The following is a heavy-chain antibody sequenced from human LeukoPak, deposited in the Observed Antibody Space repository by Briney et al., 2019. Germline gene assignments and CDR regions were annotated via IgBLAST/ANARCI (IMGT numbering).Heavy chain of an antibody. D-gene: IGHD4-17*01. CDR3: TRDRNDYGDPDAFDI. Sequence: GGSLRLSCAASGFTFTDAWMGWVRQAPGKGLEWVSSITRVSTYTYYSESVQGRFTISRDNHKDLLYLQLNSLRGDDSGIYYCTRDRNDYGDPDAFDIWGQGTVVTVSS. J-gene: IGHJ3*02. CDR2: ITRVSTYT. V-gene: IGHV3-21*01. CDR1: GFTFTDAW.